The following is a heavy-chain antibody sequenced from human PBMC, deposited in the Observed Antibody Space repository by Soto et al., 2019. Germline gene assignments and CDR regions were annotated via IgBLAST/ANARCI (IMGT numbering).Heavy chain of an antibody. V-gene: IGHV1-69*02. Sequence: QVQLVQSGAEVKKPGSSVKVSCKASGGTFSSYTISWVRQAPGQGLEWMGRIIPILGIASYAQKFQGRVTITADKSTSTAYMELSSLRSEDTAVYYCARHQCSGGSCYPWDWGQGTLVTVSS. D-gene: IGHD2-15*01. CDR3: ARHQCSGGSCYPWD. CDR2: IIPILGIA. CDR1: GGTFSSYT. J-gene: IGHJ4*02.